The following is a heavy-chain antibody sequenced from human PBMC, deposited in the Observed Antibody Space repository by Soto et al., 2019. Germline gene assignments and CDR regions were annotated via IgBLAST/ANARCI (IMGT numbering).Heavy chain of an antibody. CDR1: GYTFTSYG. V-gene: IGHV1-18*01. J-gene: IGHJ4*02. D-gene: IGHD6-6*01. Sequence: QVQLLQSGAEVKKPGASVKVSCKAYGYTFTSYGISWVRQAPGQWVEWMGWISAYNGNTNYAQKLQGRVTMTTHTSTSTAYIELRSLRSDYTAVYFCVRQRGPSSFDYWGQVTLVTVCS. CDR3: VRQRGPSSFDY. CDR2: ISAYNGNT.